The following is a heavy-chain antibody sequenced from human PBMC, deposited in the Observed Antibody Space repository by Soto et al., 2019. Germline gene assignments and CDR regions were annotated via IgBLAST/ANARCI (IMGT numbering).Heavy chain of an antibody. Sequence: PSETLSLTCTVSGGSISSGDYYWSWIRQPPGKGLEWIGYIYYSGSTYYNPSLKSRVTISVDTSKNQFSLKLSSVTAADTAVYYCARETTRNWLLGAYFDYWGQGTLVTVSS. CDR1: GGSISSGDYY. CDR2: IYYSGST. D-gene: IGHD1-26*01. J-gene: IGHJ4*02. CDR3: ARETTRNWLLGAYFDY. V-gene: IGHV4-30-4*01.